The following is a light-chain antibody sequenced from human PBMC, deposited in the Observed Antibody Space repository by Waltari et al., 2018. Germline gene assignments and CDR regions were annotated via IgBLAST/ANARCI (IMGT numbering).Light chain of an antibody. J-gene: IGLJ2*01. CDR2: QDS. Sequence: CWYRQKPGQSPWLVINQDSTQPSGIPERFSGSSSGSTATLTISGTQAMDEADYYCQAWDSSAVVFGGGTKLTVL. V-gene: IGLV3-1*01. CDR3: QAWDSSAVV.